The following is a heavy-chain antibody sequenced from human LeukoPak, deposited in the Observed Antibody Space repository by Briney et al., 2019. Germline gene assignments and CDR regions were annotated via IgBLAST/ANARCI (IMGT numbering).Heavy chain of an antibody. CDR3: AKVSWSRSSPDS. J-gene: IGHJ5*02. CDR2: IRDRGGNT. V-gene: IGHV3-23*01. D-gene: IGHD6-13*01. CDR1: GFTSSDFD. Sequence: GGSLRLSCAVSGFTSSDFDMSRVRQAPGKGLQWVSAIRDRGGNTYYSDSVKGRFTMSRDNSKNTLYLQMNSLRVEDTAKYYCAKVSWSRSSPDSWGQGTLVTVSS.